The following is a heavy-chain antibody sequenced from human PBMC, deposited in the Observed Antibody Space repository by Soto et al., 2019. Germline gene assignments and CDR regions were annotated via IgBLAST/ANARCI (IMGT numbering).Heavy chain of an antibody. V-gene: IGHV1-18*01. Sequence: XSVKVSCKASVYTFTSYGISRVRHDPGQGLEWMGWISAYNGNTNYAQKLQGRVTMTTDTSTSTAYMELRSLRSDDTAVYYCARDQLRFLEYSLNFDYWGQGTLVTVSS. CDR1: VYTFTSYG. CDR3: ARDQLRFLEYSLNFDY. D-gene: IGHD3-3*01. CDR2: ISAYNGNT. J-gene: IGHJ4*02.